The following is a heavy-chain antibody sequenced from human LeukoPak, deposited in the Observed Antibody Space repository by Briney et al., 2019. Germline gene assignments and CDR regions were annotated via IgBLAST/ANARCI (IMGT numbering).Heavy chain of an antibody. D-gene: IGHD3-10*01. Sequence: ASVKVSCKASGYTFTSYDINWVRQATGQGLEWMGWMNPNSGNTGYAQKFQGRVTMTRNTSISTAYMELSSLRSEDTAVYYCARAREYRKVNYYGSGSHIAPWGQETLVTVSS. J-gene: IGHJ5*02. V-gene: IGHV1-8*01. CDR2: MNPNSGNT. CDR1: GYTFTSYD. CDR3: ARAREYRKVNYYGSGSHIAP.